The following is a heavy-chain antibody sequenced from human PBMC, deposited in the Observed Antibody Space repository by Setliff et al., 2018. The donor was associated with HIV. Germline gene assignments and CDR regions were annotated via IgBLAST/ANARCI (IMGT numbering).Heavy chain of an antibody. D-gene: IGHD1-1*01. V-gene: IGHV1-2*02. Sequence: ASVKVSCKALGFLVTGYNVHWVRQAPGQGPEWMGWISPYDLSERTSQRFRGRVTMTRDTSINTAYMGLSGLRSDDTAVYFCARQLSSSFESWGQGTLVTVSS. CDR1: GFLVTGYN. J-gene: IGHJ4*02. CDR2: ISPYDLSE. CDR3: ARQLSSSFES.